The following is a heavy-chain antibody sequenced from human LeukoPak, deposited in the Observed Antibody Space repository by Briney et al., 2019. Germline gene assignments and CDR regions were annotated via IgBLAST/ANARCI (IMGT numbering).Heavy chain of an antibody. J-gene: IGHJ6*02. CDR2: IYYSGST. V-gene: IGHV4-59*08. CDR1: GGSISSYY. D-gene: IGHD3-10*01. CDR3: ARIAGDYYGPRVGMDV. Sequence: SETLSLTCTVSGGSISSYYWSWLRQPPGKGLEWIGYIYYSGSTNYNPSLKSRVTISVDTSKNQFSLKLSSVTASDTAVYYCARIAGDYYGPRVGMDVWGQGTTVTVSS.